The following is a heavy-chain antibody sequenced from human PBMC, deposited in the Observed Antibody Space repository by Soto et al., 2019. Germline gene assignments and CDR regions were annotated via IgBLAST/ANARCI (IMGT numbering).Heavy chain of an antibody. CDR3: ARGNPIYFWTPDAFDL. CDR2: ISHSGNT. V-gene: IGHV4-59*12. D-gene: IGHD3-16*01. CDR1: GGSISSYY. Sequence: PSETLSLTCTVSGGSISSYYWSWIRQPPGKGLEWIGEISHSGNTNYNPSLKSRVTISVDKSKSQFSLRLTSVTAADTAVYFCARGNPIYFWTPDAFDLWGRGTLVTVSS. J-gene: IGHJ3*01.